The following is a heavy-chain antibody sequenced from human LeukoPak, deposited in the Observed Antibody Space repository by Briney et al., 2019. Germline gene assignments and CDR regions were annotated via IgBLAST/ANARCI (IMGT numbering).Heavy chain of an antibody. D-gene: IGHD5-18*01. J-gene: IGHJ2*01. Sequence: GESLKISCKGSGYSFTSYWIGWVRQLPGKGLEWMGIIYPGDSDTRYSPSFQGQVTISADKSISTAYLQWSSLKASDTAMYYCARHEDTAMVPFWYFDLWGRGTLVTVSS. CDR1: GYSFTSYW. V-gene: IGHV5-51*01. CDR2: IYPGDSDT. CDR3: ARHEDTAMVPFWYFDL.